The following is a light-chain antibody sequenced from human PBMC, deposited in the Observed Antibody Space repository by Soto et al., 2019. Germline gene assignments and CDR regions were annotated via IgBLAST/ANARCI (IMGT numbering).Light chain of an antibody. V-gene: IGKV1-5*01. Sequence: DIQMTQSPSTLSASVGDRVSITCQASQAISDWLAWYQQKPGQVPELLIFDVSTLESGVPSRFSGSRSGTEFTLTISSLQPDDFASYFCQQYHTYSTFGQGTKVEVK. CDR2: DVS. CDR3: QQYHTYST. CDR1: QAISDW. J-gene: IGKJ1*01.